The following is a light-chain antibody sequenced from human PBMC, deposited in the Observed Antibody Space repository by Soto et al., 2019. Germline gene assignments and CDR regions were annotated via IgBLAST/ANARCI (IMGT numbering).Light chain of an antibody. V-gene: IGKV2-28*01. CDR1: QSLLHSNGYNY. CDR3: MQALQTPWT. J-gene: IGKJ1*01. CDR2: LGS. Sequence: DIVMTQSPLSLPVTPGEPASISCRSSQSLLHSNGYNYLDWYLQKPGQSPQLLIYLGSNRASGVPDRFSGSGSGTDFTLKISRVEAEDAGVYYCMQALQTPWTFGQGPKVEIK.